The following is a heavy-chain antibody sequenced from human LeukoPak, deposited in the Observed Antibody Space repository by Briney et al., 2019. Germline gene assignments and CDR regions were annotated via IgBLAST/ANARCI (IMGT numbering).Heavy chain of an antibody. CDR2: IGTAGDR. Sequence: GGSLRLSCAGSGFTLSSYEMHWVRQGTGKGLEWVSAIGTAGDRYYPGSVKGRFTISRENAKNSLFLQMNSLTAGDTAVYYGARAASGYGFDYWGQGTLVTVSS. D-gene: IGHD5-12*01. CDR3: ARAASGYGFDY. J-gene: IGHJ4*02. CDR1: GFTLSSYE. V-gene: IGHV3-13*01.